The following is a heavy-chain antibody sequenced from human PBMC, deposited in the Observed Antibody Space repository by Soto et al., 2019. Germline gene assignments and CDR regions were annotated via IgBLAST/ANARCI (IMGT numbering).Heavy chain of an antibody. V-gene: IGHV3-66*01. Sequence: EVQLVESGGGLVQPGGSLRLSCAASGLTVSTNPMSWVRQAPGKGLEWVSVIYTGGGAHYADSVKSRLTTARDNSKNTVNLQMNSLRPEDTAVYYCARDGSGHWGQGTLVTVSS. CDR3: ARDGSGH. J-gene: IGHJ4*02. CDR1: GLTVSTNP. CDR2: IYTGGGA.